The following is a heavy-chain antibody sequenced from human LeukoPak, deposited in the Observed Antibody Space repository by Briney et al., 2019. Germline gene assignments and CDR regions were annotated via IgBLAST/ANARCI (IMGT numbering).Heavy chain of an antibody. V-gene: IGHV3-66*01. D-gene: IGHD6-19*01. Sequence: GGSLRLSCAASGFTVSSKYMGWVRQAPGKGLELVSVIYSGSTTYYPDSMKGRFTISRDDSKNTLYLQMNSLRAEDTAVYYCATIAVTGGYFDCWGQGTLVAVSS. CDR1: GFTVSSKY. CDR2: IYSGSTT. J-gene: IGHJ4*02. CDR3: ATIAVTGGYFDC.